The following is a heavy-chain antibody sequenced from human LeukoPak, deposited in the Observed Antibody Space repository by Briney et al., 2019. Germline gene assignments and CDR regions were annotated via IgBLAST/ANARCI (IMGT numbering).Heavy chain of an antibody. V-gene: IGHV4-34*01. D-gene: IGHD5-18*01. Sequence: PSETLSLTCAVYGGSFSGYYWSWIRQPPGKGLEWIGEINHSGSTNYNPSLKSRVTISVDTSKNQFSLKLSSVTAADTAVYYCARRRIQLWLSYFDYWGQGTLVTVSS. J-gene: IGHJ4*02. CDR1: GGSFSGYY. CDR3: ARRRIQLWLSYFDY. CDR2: INHSGST.